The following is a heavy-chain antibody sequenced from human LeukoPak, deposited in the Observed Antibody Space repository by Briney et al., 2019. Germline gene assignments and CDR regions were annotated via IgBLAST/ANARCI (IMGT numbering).Heavy chain of an antibody. J-gene: IGHJ4*02. D-gene: IGHD5-24*01. Sequence: SQTLSLTCAVSGGSISSGGYSWSWIRQPPGKGLEWIGYIYHSGSTYYNPSLKSRVTISVDRSKNQFSLKLSSVTAADTAVYYCARGNYRTDLDYWGQGTLVTVSS. CDR2: IYHSGST. CDR1: GGSISSGGYS. CDR3: ARGNYRTDLDY. V-gene: IGHV4-30-2*01.